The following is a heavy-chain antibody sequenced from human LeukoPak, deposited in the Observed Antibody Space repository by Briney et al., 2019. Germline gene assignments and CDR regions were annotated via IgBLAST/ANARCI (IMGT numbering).Heavy chain of an antibody. CDR1: GFTFSSYA. J-gene: IGHJ5*02. D-gene: IGHD6-13*01. Sequence: GGSLRLSCAASGFTFSSYAMSWVRQAPGKGLEWVSAISGSGGSTYYADSVEGRFTISRDNSKNTLYLQMNSLRAEDTAVYYCAKGSVYSSSWVDWFDHWGQGTLITVSS. V-gene: IGHV3-23*01. CDR3: AKGSVYSSSWVDWFDH. CDR2: ISGSGGST.